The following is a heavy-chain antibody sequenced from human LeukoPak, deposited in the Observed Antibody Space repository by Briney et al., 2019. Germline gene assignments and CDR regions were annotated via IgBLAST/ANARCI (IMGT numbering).Heavy chain of an antibody. D-gene: IGHD3-10*01. CDR2: ISAYNGNT. V-gene: IGHV1-18*01. Sequence: ASVKVSCKASGYTFTSYGISWVRQAPGQGLEWMGWISAYNGNTNYAQKLQGRVTMTTDTSTSTAYMELRSLRSDDTALYHCARSTMVRGVILTPYYYMDVWGKGTTVTISS. J-gene: IGHJ6*03. CDR3: ARSTMVRGVILTPYYYMDV. CDR1: GYTFTSYG.